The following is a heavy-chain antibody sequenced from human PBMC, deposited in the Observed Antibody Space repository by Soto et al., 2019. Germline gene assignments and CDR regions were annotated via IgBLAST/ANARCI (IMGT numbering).Heavy chain of an antibody. CDR1: GFTFSDYY. V-gene: IGHV3-11*06. J-gene: IGHJ4*02. D-gene: IGHD3-10*01. Sequence: QVQLVESGGGLVKPGGSLRLSCAASGFTFSDYYMSWIRQAPGKGLEWVSYISSSSSYTNYADSVKGRFTISRDNAKNSLSLQMTRLRAEDTAVYYCARDFGSGSYYTNFDYWGQGTLVTVSS. CDR2: ISSSSSYT. CDR3: ARDFGSGSYYTNFDY.